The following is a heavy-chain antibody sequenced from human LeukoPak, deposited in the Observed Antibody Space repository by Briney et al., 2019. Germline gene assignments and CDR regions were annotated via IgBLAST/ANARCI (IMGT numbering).Heavy chain of an antibody. J-gene: IGHJ4*02. V-gene: IGHV3-23*01. D-gene: IGHD2-2*01. Sequence: GGSLRLSCAASGFPFSTYAMNWVRQAPGKDLECVSSIRGTGGGTYYADSVKGRFTISRDNSKNTLYLQMNSLRAEDTAVYYCAKDPRYWLVVPADPFDYWGQGTLVTVSS. CDR3: AKDPRYWLVVPADPFDY. CDR2: IRGTGGGT. CDR1: GFPFSTYA.